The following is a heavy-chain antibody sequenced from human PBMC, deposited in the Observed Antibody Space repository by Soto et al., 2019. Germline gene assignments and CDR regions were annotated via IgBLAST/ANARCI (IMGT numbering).Heavy chain of an antibody. V-gene: IGHV4-39*01. D-gene: IGHD6-6*01. CDR3: ARGLSSPSAAGV. CDR2: VHDTGTT. CDR1: GGSVSSGGNY. Sequence: QLQLQASGPGLVTPSETLSLTCAVSGGSVSSGGNYWGWIRQSPGKGLEWIGSVHDTGTTHYNPSLTSRVTISVDTSKNQFSLNVNSVTAADTAVYYCARGLSSPSAAGVWGQGTLVTVSS. J-gene: IGHJ4*02.